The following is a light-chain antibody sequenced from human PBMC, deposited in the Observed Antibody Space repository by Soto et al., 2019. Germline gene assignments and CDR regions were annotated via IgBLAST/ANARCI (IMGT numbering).Light chain of an antibody. Sequence: QSALTQPASVSGSPGQSITISCTGTSSDVGAYNYISWYQQHPGKAPKLMIYEVSNRPSGVSTRFSGSKSGNTASLTISGLQAEDEGDYYCVAWDDSLSGWVFGGGTKVTVL. CDR2: EVS. J-gene: IGLJ3*02. V-gene: IGLV2-14*01. CDR3: VAWDDSLSGWV. CDR1: SSDVGAYNY.